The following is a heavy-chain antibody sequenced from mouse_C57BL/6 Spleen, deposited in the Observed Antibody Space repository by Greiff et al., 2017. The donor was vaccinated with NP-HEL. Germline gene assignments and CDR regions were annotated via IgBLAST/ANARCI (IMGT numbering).Heavy chain of an antibody. CDR2: IYPRDGST. J-gene: IGHJ1*03. CDR1: GYSFTSYD. D-gene: IGHD1-1*02. Sequence: VMLVESGPELVKPGASVKLSCKASGYSFTSYDINWVKQRPGQGLEWIGWIYPRDGSTKYNEKFKGKATLTVDTSSSTAYMELHSLTSEDSAVYFCARDYGVLIFDDWGTGTTVTVSS. CDR3: ARDYGVLIFDD. V-gene: IGHV1-85*01.